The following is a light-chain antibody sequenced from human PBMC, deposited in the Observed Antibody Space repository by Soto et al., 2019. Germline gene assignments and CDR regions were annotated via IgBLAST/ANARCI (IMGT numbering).Light chain of an antibody. J-gene: IGLJ2*01. CDR1: SSNIGSHT. CDR2: SNT. V-gene: IGLV1-44*01. Sequence: QSVLTQPPSASGTPRQTIAISCSGGSSNIGSHTVNWYQQLPGTAPRLLIYSNTQRPSGVPDRFSGSKSGTSASLAISGLQSEYEGDYYCAAWDDSLNGVVFGGGTKVTVL. CDR3: AAWDDSLNGVV.